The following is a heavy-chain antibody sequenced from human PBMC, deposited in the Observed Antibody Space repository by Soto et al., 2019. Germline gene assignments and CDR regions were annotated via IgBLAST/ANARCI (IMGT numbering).Heavy chain of an antibody. CDR2: IDSGGSRT. J-gene: IGHJ4*02. CDR3: VKGLDGDY. Sequence: EVQLVESGGGLVQPGGSLRLSCAASGLTFSSYWMHWVRQAPGKGLEWVSRIDSGGSRTYYADSVKGRFTISRDNAKNTLYMQMNTLSADDTDVSYCVKGLDGDYWGRGTLVIVSS. CDR1: GLTFSSYW. V-gene: IGHV3-74*01.